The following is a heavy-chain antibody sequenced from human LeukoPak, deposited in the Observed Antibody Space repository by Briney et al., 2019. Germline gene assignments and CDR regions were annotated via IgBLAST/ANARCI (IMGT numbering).Heavy chain of an antibody. CDR1: GFTFDDYA. Sequence: GGSLRLSCAASGFTFDDYAMHWVRQAPGKGLEWVSGISWNSGSIDYADSVKGRFTISRDNAKNSLYLQMNSLRAEDTALYYCAKNYYGSGSSSYAFDYWGQGTLVTVSS. D-gene: IGHD3-10*01. CDR2: ISWNSGSI. V-gene: IGHV3-9*01. CDR3: AKNYYGSGSSSYAFDY. J-gene: IGHJ4*02.